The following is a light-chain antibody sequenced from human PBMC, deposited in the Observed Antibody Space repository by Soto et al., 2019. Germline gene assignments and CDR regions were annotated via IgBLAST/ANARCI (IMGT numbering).Light chain of an antibody. J-gene: IGKJ1*01. CDR2: GAS. V-gene: IGKV3D-15*01. CDR1: QSVSSD. Sequence: DIVMTQSQATLSVSRGERATISCRASQSVSSDLAWSPPKPGQAPRTLIYGASTRATGIPARFSGSGSGTEFTLPIRSLQSEEFAVYYCQQHNNSPTLGLGTKVDIK. CDR3: QQHNNSPT.